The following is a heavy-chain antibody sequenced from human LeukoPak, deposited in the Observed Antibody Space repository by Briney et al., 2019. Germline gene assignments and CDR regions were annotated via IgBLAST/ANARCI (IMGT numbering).Heavy chain of an antibody. Sequence: GGSLRLSCAASGFTFSSYGMHWVRQAPGKGLEWVAFIRYDGSNKYYADSVKGRFTISRDNSKNTLYLQMNSLRAEDTAVYYCAKAGHGSSWSGDYYYYYYTDVWGKGTTVTVSS. D-gene: IGHD6-13*01. V-gene: IGHV3-30*02. J-gene: IGHJ6*03. CDR3: AKAGHGSSWSGDYYYYYYTDV. CDR1: GFTFSSYG. CDR2: IRYDGSNK.